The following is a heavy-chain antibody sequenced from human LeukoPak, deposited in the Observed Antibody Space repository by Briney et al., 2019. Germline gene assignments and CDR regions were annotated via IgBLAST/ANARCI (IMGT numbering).Heavy chain of an antibody. CDR2: ISSSGSTI. J-gene: IGHJ4*02. CDR3: AGDPPYDSSGYASDY. V-gene: IGHV3-11*01. D-gene: IGHD3-22*01. CDR1: GFTFSDYY. Sequence: GSLRLSCAASGFTFSDYYMSWIRQAPGKGLEWVSYISSSGSTIYYADSVKGRFTISRDNAKNSLYLQMNGLRAEDTAVYYCAGDPPYDSSGYASDYWGQGTLVTVSS.